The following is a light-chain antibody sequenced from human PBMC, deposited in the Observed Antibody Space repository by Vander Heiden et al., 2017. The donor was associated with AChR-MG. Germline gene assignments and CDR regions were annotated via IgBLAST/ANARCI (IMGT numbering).Light chain of an antibody. CDR3: SSYTSSSTPV. V-gene: IGLV2-14*03. J-gene: IGLJ3*02. CDR1: SSDVGGYNY. CDR2: DVS. Sequence: QSAPTQPASVSGSPGQSITIPCTGTSSDVGGYNYVSWYQQHPGKAPKLMIYDVSNRPSGVSNRFSGSKSGNTASLTISGLQAEDEADYYCSSYTSSSTPVFGGGTKLTVL.